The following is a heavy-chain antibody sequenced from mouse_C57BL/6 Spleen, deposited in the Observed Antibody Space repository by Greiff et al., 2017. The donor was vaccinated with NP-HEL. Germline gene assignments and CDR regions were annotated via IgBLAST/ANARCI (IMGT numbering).Heavy chain of an antibody. V-gene: IGHV1-69*01. CDR3: ARSDYGSRGYFDV. CDR1: GYTFTSYW. Sequence: QVHVKQPGAELVMPGASVKLSCKASGYTFTSYWMHWVKQRPGQGLEWIGEIDPSDSYTNYNQKFKGKSTLTVDKSSSTAYMQLSSLTSEDSAVYYCARSDYGSRGYFDVWGTGTTVTVSS. D-gene: IGHD1-1*01. J-gene: IGHJ1*03. CDR2: IDPSDSYT.